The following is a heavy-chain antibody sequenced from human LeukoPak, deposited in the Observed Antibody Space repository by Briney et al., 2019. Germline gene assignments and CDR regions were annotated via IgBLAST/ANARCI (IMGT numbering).Heavy chain of an antibody. CDR2: IIPIFGTA. D-gene: IGHD3-10*01. CDR3: ARDRGSGYYYGSGSSQRGPLFY. V-gene: IGHV1-69*05. J-gene: IGHJ4*02. Sequence: ASVKVSCKASGGTFSSYAISWVRQAPGQGLEWMGGIIPIFGTANYAQKFQGRVTITTDESTSTAYMELSSLRSEDTAVYYCARDRGSGYYYGSGSSQRGPLFYWGQGTLVTVSS. CDR1: GGTFSSYA.